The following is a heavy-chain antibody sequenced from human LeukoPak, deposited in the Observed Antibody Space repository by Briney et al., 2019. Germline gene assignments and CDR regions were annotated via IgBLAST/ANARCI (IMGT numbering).Heavy chain of an antibody. Sequence: GGSLRLSCATSGFTFSDYAMSWVRQARGKGLEWVSSISNSGYTYYAVSVKGRFTVSRDSSKNTVYLQMNSLRAEDTAIYYCAKDNRAVGTSVFEYWGQGTLVSVSS. CDR1: GFTFSDYA. D-gene: IGHD4-23*01. J-gene: IGHJ4*02. CDR2: ISNSGYT. CDR3: AKDNRAVGTSVFEY. V-gene: IGHV3-23*01.